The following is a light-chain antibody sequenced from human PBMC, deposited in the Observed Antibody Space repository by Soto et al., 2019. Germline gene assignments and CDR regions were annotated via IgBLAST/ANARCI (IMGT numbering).Light chain of an antibody. V-gene: IGKV1-39*01. CDR2: AAS. Sequence: DLPLTQSPSSLSASVGDRVTITCRASQTINIYLNWYRQKPGKAPELLIYAASSLQTGVPSTFSGSGSGTDFTLTISSLQREDFATYYCQQSFDSPLTFGGGTKVEIK. J-gene: IGKJ4*01. CDR3: QQSFDSPLT. CDR1: QTINIY.